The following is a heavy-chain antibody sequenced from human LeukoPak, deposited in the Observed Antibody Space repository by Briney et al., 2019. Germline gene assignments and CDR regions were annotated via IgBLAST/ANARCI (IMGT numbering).Heavy chain of an antibody. CDR2: INRSGST. CDR3: ARESLPGNNWFDP. CDR1: GGSFSGYY. V-gene: IGHV4-34*01. D-gene: IGHD3-10*01. Sequence: PSETLSLTCAVYGGSFSGYYWSWIRQPPGRGLEWIGEINRSGSTNYNPSLKSRVTISVDTSKNQFSLKLSSVTAADTAVYYCARESLPGNNWFDPWGQGTLVTVSS. J-gene: IGHJ5*02.